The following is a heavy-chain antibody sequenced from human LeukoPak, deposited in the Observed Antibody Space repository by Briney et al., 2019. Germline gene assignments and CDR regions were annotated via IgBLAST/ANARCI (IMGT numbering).Heavy chain of an antibody. J-gene: IGHJ4*02. CDR2: IYYSGST. CDR1: GGSISSSSYY. CDR3: ARGLRVGNTGYYFDY. Sequence: PSETLSLTCTVSGGSISSSSYYWSWIWQPPGKGLEWIGYIYYSGSTNYNPSLKSRVTISIETSKNQFSLKLSSVTAADTAVYYCARGLRVGNTGYYFDYWGQGTLVTVSS. V-gene: IGHV4-61*01. D-gene: IGHD1-26*01.